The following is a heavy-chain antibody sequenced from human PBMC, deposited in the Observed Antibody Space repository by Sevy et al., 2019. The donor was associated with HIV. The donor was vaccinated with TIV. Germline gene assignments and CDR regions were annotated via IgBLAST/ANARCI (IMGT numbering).Heavy chain of an antibody. D-gene: IGHD6-19*01. CDR1: GFTFSTYS. J-gene: IGHJ4*02. Sequence: GGSLRLSCAASGFTFSTYSMSWVRQAPGKGLEWVSYISGFNNYIYYADSLRGRFTISRDNAKNSLYQQMNNLRAEDTAVYYCARGASSGWDYFDYWGQGTLVTVSS. CDR2: ISGFNNYI. V-gene: IGHV3-21*01. CDR3: ARGASSGWDYFDY.